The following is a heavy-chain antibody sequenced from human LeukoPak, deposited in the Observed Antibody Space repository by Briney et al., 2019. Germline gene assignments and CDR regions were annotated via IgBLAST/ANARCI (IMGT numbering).Heavy chain of an antibody. D-gene: IGHD5-24*01. CDR3: ARSRAMATVYYFDY. Sequence: GGSLRLSCAASGFTFSSYAMHWVRQAPGKGLEWVAVISYDGSNKYYADSVKGRFTISRDNSKNTLYLQMNSLRAEDTAVYYCARSRAMATVYYFDYWGQGTLVTVSS. CDR2: ISYDGSNK. J-gene: IGHJ4*02. V-gene: IGHV3-30-3*01. CDR1: GFTFSSYA.